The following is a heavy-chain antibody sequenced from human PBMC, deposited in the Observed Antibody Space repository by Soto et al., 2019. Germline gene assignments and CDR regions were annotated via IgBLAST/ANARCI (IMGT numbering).Heavy chain of an antibody. D-gene: IGHD3-16*01. Sequence: QVQLQESGPGLLRPSETLSLPCTVSGVSIDNFFWSWIRPTPGKGLEWIGSVCQGGAAAYMSEGETTSYNPSRESRATISLDLPKNQFSLKLASVTAADTAVYYCARDRGGITVSSKPLGEWFDPWGQGTLVTVSS. V-gene: IGHV4-59*01. CDR1: GVSIDNFF. CDR2: VCQGGAAAYMSEGETT. J-gene: IGHJ5*02. CDR3: ARDRGGITVSSKPLGEWFDP.